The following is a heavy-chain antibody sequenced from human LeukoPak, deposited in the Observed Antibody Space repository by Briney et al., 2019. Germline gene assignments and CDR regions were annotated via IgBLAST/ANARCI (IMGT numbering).Heavy chain of an antibody. CDR1: GGSISSYY. J-gene: IGHJ5*02. V-gene: IGHV4-4*09. CDR2: IYTSGST. Sequence: SETLSLTCTVSGGSISSYYWSWIRQPPGKGLEWIGYIYTSGSTNYNPSLKSRVTISVDTSKNQFSLKLSSVTAADTAVYYCARQGSSTRRWKPFDPWGQGTLVTVSS. D-gene: IGHD2-2*01. CDR3: ARQGSSTRRWKPFDP.